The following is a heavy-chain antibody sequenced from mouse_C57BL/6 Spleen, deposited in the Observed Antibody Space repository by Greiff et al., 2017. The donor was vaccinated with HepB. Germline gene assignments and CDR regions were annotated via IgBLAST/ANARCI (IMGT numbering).Heavy chain of an antibody. CDR1: GFSLTSYA. Sequence: VKLMESGPGLVAPSQSLSITCTVSGFSLTSYAISWVRQPPGKGLEWLGVIWTGGGTNYNSALKSRLSNSKDNSKSQVFLKMNSLQTDDTARYYCARKSLGQGTYFDYWGQGTTLTVSS. CDR3: ARKSLGQGTYFDY. J-gene: IGHJ2*01. CDR2: IWTGGGT. V-gene: IGHV2-9-1*01. D-gene: IGHD3-3*01.